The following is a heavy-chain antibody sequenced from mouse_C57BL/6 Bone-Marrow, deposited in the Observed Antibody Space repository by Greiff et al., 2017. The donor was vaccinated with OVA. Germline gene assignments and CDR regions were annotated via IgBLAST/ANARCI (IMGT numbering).Heavy chain of an antibody. CDR3: ARINYWYFDV. V-gene: IGHV5-17*01. J-gene: IGHJ1*03. CDR2: ISSGSSTI. CDR1: GFTSSDYG. Sequence: EVKLMESGGGLVKPGGSLKLSCAASGFTSSDYGMHWVRQAPEKGLEWVAYISSGSSTIYYADTVKGRFTISRDNAKNTLFLQMTSLRSEDTAMYYCARINYWYFDVWGTGTTVTVSS.